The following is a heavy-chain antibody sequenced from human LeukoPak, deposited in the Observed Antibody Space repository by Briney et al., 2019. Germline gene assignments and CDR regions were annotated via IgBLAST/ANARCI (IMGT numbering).Heavy chain of an antibody. D-gene: IGHD7-27*01. V-gene: IGHV1-69*05. J-gene: IGHJ4*02. CDR1: GGTFSSYA. CDR2: IIPIFDTT. CDR3: ARAPRSWGFDY. Sequence: GASVKVSCKASGGTFSSYAISWVRQAPGQGLEWMGGIIPIFDTTNYAQKFQGRVTMTRSASINTAYMELTNLRSEDTAVYYCARAPRSWGFDYWGQGTLVTVSS.